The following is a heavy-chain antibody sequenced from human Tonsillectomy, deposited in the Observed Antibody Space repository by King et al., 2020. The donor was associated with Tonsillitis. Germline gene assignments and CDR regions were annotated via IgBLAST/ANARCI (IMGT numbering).Heavy chain of an antibody. Sequence: VQLVESGGGVVQPGGSLRLSCAASGFTFSSYGMHWVRQAPGKGLEWVAFIRYDGSNKYYADSVKGRFTISRENSKNTLYLQMNSLRAEDTAVCYCAKTHDDGDYFVDSWGQGTLVTVSS. CDR1: GFTFSSYG. D-gene: IGHD4-17*01. CDR3: AKTHDDGDYFVDS. CDR2: IRYDGSNK. J-gene: IGHJ4*02. V-gene: IGHV3-30*02.